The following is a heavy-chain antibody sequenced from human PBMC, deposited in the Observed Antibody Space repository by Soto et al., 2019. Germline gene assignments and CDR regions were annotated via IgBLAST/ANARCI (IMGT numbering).Heavy chain of an antibody. CDR1: RFTFSSYG. V-gene: IGHV3-33*01. D-gene: IGHD5-12*01. CDR2: IWYDGSNK. Sequence: QVQLVESGGGVVQPGRSLRLSCAASRFTFSSYGMPWVRQAPGKGLEWVAVIWYDGSNKYYADSVKGRFTISRDNSKNTLYLQKNSLRAEDTAVYYCARDPGYRSYYYYMDVWGKGTTVTVSS. J-gene: IGHJ6*03. CDR3: ARDPGYRSYYYYMDV.